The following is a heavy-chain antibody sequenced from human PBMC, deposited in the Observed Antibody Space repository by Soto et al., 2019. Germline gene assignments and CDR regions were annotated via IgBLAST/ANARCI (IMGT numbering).Heavy chain of an antibody. CDR3: AKQLDDAFDI. V-gene: IGHV3-9*01. CDR2: ISWNSGSI. Sequence: GGSLRLSCAASGFTFDDYAMHWVRQAPGKGLEWVSGISWNSGSIGYADSVKGRFTISRDNAKNSLYLQMNSLRAEDTALYYCAKQLDDAFDIWGQGTMVTVSS. J-gene: IGHJ3*02. CDR1: GFTFDDYA. D-gene: IGHD6-13*01.